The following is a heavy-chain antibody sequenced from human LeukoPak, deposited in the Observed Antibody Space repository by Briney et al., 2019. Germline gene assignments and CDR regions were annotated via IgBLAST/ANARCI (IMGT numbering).Heavy chain of an antibody. Sequence: PSETLSLTCTVSGGSISSYYWSWIRQPAGKGLEWIGRIYTSGSTDYNPSLKSRVTISIDTSKNHFSLRLSSVTAADTASYYCARGYAYGPNYYFDYWGQGTLVTVSS. CDR2: IYTSGST. J-gene: IGHJ4*02. CDR1: GGSISSYY. V-gene: IGHV4-4*07. CDR3: ARGYAYGPNYYFDY. D-gene: IGHD5-18*01.